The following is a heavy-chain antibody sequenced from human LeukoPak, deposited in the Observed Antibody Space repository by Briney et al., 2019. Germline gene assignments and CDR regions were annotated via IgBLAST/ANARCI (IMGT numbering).Heavy chain of an antibody. V-gene: IGHV4-31*03. D-gene: IGHD4-23*01. CDR2: IYYSGST. J-gene: IGHJ4*02. Sequence: SQTRTLTCSVSGGSITSGNYYWSWIRQHPGKGLEWIWYIYYSGSTYYNPSLESRVTISVDTSKNLFSLKLSSVTAADTAVYYCATVGGDYGGNAGVFHYWGQGTLVTVSS. CDR1: GGSITSGNYY. CDR3: ATVGGDYGGNAGVFHY.